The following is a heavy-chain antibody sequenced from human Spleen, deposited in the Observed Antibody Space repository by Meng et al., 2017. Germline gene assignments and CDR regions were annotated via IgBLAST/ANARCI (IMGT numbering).Heavy chain of an antibody. CDR1: GFTFSSYG. CDR2: ISTRSSYI. J-gene: IGHJ6*02. CDR3: ARTLWEMGVTPSQGNYYGMDV. D-gene: IGHD1-26*01. Sequence: GESLKISCAASGFTFSSYGMHWVRQAPGKGLEWVSSISTRSSYIYYADSVKGRFTISRDNAKNSLYLQMNSLRAEDTAVYYCARTLWEMGVTPSQGNYYGMDVWGQGTAVTVSS. V-gene: IGHV3-21*01.